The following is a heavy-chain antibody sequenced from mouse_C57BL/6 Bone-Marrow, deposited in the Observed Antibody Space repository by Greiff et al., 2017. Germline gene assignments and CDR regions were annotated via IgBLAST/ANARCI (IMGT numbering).Heavy chain of an antibody. CDR2: IYIGNGYT. Sequence: EVHLVASGAELVRPGSSVKMSCKTSGYTFTSYGINWVKQRPGQGLEWIGYIYIGNGYTEYNEKFKGKATLTSDTSSSTAYMQLSSLTSEDSAIYFCARRDDYDGYWYFDVWGTGTTVTVSS. J-gene: IGHJ1*03. CDR1: GYTFTSYG. V-gene: IGHV1-58*01. D-gene: IGHD2-4*01. CDR3: ARRDDYDGYWYFDV.